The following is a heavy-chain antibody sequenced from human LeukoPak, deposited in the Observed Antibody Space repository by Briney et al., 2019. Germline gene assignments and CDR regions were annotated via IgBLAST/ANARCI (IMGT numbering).Heavy chain of an antibody. CDR3: ARGPQKDGYCSSTSCYRPASRDYYFDY. D-gene: IGHD2-2*01. CDR1: GGSISSYY. V-gene: IGHV4-59*01. Sequence: SETLSLTCTVSGGSISSYYWSWIRQPPGKGREWIGYIYYSGSTNYNPSLKSRVTISVDTSKNQFSLKLSSVTAADTAVYYCARGPQKDGYCSSTSCYRPASRDYYFDYWGQGTLVTVSS. J-gene: IGHJ4*02. CDR2: IYYSGST.